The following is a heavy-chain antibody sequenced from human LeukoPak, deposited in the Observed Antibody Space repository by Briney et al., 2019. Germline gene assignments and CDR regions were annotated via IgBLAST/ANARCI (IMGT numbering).Heavy chain of an antibody. Sequence: SETLSLTCTVSGGSISNYYWSWVRQPPGKGLEWIGYISYSGSTNYNPSLKSRVTISVDTSKNQFSLKLSSVTAADTAVYYCARRXXYXDSSGYYHHWYFDLWGPGTLVTVSS. CDR3: ARRXXYXDSSGYYHHWYFDL. V-gene: IGHV4-59*08. CDR2: ISYSGST. D-gene: IGHD3-22*01. J-gene: IGHJ2*01. CDR1: GGSISNYY.